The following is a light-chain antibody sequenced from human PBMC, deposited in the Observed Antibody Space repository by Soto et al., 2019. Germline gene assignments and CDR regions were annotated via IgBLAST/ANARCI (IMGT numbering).Light chain of an antibody. CDR2: GAS. Sequence: DIQMTQSPSFVSASVGDRVTITCRASQGISRWLAWYQQRPGKAPELLIYGASSLQSGVPSRFSGSGSGADCALSIGRLQPEDFTNSSCQQATSFTLTFGHGKRLEIK. CDR3: QQATSFTLT. CDR1: QGISRW. J-gene: IGKJ5*01. V-gene: IGKV1-12*01.